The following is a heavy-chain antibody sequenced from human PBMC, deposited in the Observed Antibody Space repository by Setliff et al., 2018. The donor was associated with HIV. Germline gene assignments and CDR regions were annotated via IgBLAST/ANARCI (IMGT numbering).Heavy chain of an antibody. V-gene: IGHV1-8*01. CDR2: MNPFSGDT. Sequence: ASVKVSCKSLGYTFLNYDIFWVRQATGQGLEWMARMNPFSGDTAFAQKFHGRVTLTRNTSRRTAYMTLNTLKYEDTAVYYCTRGPWGYDFWNGPSPMEVWGQGTPVTVSS. D-gene: IGHD3-3*01. CDR1: GYTFLNYD. J-gene: IGHJ6*02. CDR3: TRGPWGYDFWNGPSPMEV.